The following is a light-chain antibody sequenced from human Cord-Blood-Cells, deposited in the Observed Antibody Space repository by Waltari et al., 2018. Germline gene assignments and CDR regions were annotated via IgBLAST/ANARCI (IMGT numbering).Light chain of an antibody. Sequence: QSALTQPASVSGSPGQSITIPCTGTSSDVGGYNYVSWYQQHPGKAPNLMIYDVSNRPSGVSNRFSGSKSGNTASLTISGLQAEDEADYYCSSYTSSSTYVVFGGGTKLTVL. CDR1: SSDVGGYNY. J-gene: IGLJ2*01. V-gene: IGLV2-14*01. CDR3: SSYTSSSTYVV. CDR2: DVS.